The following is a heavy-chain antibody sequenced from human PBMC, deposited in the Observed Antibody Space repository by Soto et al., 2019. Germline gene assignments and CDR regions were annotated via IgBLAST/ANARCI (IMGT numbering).Heavy chain of an antibody. D-gene: IGHD3-16*01. CDR2: ISRDGTRI. J-gene: IGHJ6*03. Sequence: EVQLVESGGSLVQPGGSLRLSCAAAGFTFNRYWMHWVRQAPWKGLMWVSRISRDGTRITYTDFVKGRFTISRDNAKNTLYLQMNSLRAEDTAVYYCARGLENDGNYHMDVWGSGTTVTVSS. CDR1: GFTFNRYW. CDR3: ARGLENDGNYHMDV. V-gene: IGHV3-74*03.